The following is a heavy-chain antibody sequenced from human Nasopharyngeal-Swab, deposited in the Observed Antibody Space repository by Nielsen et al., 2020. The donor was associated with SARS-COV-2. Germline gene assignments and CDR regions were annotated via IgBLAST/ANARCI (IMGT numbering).Heavy chain of an antibody. CDR2: IYYGGST. CDR1: GGSISSGDYY. V-gene: IGHV4-30-4*01. Sequence: SETLSLTCTVSGGSISSGDYYWSWIRQPPGKGLEWIGYIYYGGSTYYNPSLKSRVTISVDTSKNQFSLKLSSVTAADTAVYYCARAGILWGINAFDIWGQGTMVTVSS. CDR3: ARAGILWGINAFDI. D-gene: IGHD2-21*01. J-gene: IGHJ3*02.